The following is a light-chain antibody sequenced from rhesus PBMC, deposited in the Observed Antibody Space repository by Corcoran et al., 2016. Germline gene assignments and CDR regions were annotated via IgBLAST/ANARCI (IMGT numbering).Light chain of an antibody. J-gene: IGLJ1*01. CDR2: KVN. CDR3: HSYTNSYSYI. CDR1: SSDIGRYNY. Sequence: QSAPIQSPSVSGSLGQSVTISCTGTSSDIGRYNYVSWYRQQPGTTPKLMMFKVNMRPSGVFVRFYGSKSGNTASLTISGLQAEDEADYYCHSYTNSYSYILGTGTRLTVL. V-gene: IGLV2-11*01.